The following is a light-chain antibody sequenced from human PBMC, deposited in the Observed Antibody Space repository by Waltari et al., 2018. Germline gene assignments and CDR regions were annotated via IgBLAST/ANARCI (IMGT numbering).Light chain of an antibody. CDR1: NDVGAYNY. CDR2: DVN. Sequence: NDVGAYNYVSWFQHHPGKAPKLIIHDVNKRPSGVSSRFSASKSDNTASLTISGLQAEDEANYYCTSFRSGASWVFGGGTTLTVL. V-gene: IGLV2-14*03. J-gene: IGLJ3*02. CDR3: TSFRSGASWV.